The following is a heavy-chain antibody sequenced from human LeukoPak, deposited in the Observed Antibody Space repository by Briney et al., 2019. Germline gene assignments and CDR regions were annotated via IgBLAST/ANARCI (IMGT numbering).Heavy chain of an antibody. V-gene: IGHV4-61*08. D-gene: IGHD2-15*01. J-gene: IGHJ4*02. Sequence: LGTLSLTCTVSGGTVSGSSISGYYWSWLRQPAGKGGEWIRFIYYSGGPNYNPSLPSRVTISVGTSKNQFSLKLSSVTAADTAVYHCASITGLLCSGGSCYGGVFYFDSWGQGTLVTVSS. CDR2: IYYSGGP. CDR3: ASITGLLCSGGSCYGGVFYFDS. CDR1: GSSISGYY.